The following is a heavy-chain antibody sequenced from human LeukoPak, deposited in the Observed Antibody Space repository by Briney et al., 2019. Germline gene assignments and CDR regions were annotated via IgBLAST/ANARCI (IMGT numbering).Heavy chain of an antibody. CDR1: GFTFDDYA. J-gene: IGHJ4*02. CDR2: ISWNSGSI. CDR3: AKASYGTMTTVTIDY. D-gene: IGHD4-11*01. Sequence: GRSLRFSCAASGFTFDDYAMHWVRQAPGKGLEWVSGISWNSGSIGYADSVKGRFTISRDNAKNSLYLQMNSLRAEDTALYYCAKASYGTMTTVTIDYWGQGTLVTVSS. V-gene: IGHV3-9*01.